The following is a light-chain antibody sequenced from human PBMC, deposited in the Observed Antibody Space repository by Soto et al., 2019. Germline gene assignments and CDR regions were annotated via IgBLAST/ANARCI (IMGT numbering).Light chain of an antibody. J-gene: IGLJ2*01. V-gene: IGLV2-23*01. CDR2: EGS. CDR1: SSDVEGYNL. Sequence: QAVVTQPASVSGSPGQSITISCTGTSSDVEGYNLVSWYQQHPGKAPQLIIYEGSQRPSGFSVRFSGSQSGDTASLAISGLQAEDEADYYCCSYARGVVFGGGTKLTVL. CDR3: CSYARGVV.